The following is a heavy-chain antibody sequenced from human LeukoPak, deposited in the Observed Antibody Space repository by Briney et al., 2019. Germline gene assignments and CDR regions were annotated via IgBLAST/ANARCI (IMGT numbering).Heavy chain of an antibody. Sequence: GGSLRVSCAASGFTFSGHWMTWVRQAPGNGLEWVGNIKQDGSEKYYVDSVKGRFTISRDNAKTSLYVQMNSLRAEDTAIYYCARWEYTSGWYYIDSWGQGTLVTVSS. V-gene: IGHV3-7*04. CDR3: ARWEYTSGWYYIDS. CDR1: GFTFSGHW. CDR2: IKQDGSEK. J-gene: IGHJ4*02. D-gene: IGHD6-19*01.